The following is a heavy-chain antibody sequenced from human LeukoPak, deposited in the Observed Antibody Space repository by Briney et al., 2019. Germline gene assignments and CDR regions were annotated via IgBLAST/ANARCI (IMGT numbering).Heavy chain of an antibody. J-gene: IGHJ4*02. CDR2: INPSGGST. D-gene: IGHD4/OR15-4a*01. CDR1: GYTFTSYG. CDR3: ARAYGAPDYGPSLNDY. Sequence: ASVKVSCKASGYTFTSYGISWVRQAPGQGLEWMGIINPSGGSTSYAQKFQGRVTMTRDTSTSTVYMELSGLRSEDTAVYYCARAYGAPDYGPSLNDYWGQGTLVTVSS. V-gene: IGHV1-46*01.